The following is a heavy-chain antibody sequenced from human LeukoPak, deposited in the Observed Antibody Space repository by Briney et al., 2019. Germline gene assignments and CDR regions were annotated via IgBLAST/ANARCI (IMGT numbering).Heavy chain of an antibody. Sequence: PGGSLRLSCTPSGFTFSSHAMSWVRQAPGKGLEWVSAISGSGGSTYYADSVKGRFTISRDNSKNTLYLQMNSLRAEDTAVYYCAKDLYYYDSSDYWGQGTLVTVSS. V-gene: IGHV3-23*01. J-gene: IGHJ4*02. D-gene: IGHD3-22*01. CDR1: GFTFSSHA. CDR3: AKDLYYYDSSDY. CDR2: ISGSGGST.